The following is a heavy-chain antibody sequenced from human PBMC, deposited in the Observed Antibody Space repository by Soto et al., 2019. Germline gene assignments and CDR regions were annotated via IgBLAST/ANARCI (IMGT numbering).Heavy chain of an antibody. CDR1: GYTLTELS. D-gene: IGHD3-22*01. Sequence: ASVKVSCKVSGYTLTELSMHWVRQAPGKGLEWMGGSDPEDGETIYAQKFQGRVTMTEDTSTDTAYMELSSLRSEDTAVYYCATPWSYYDSSGYHFDYWGQGTLVTVSS. J-gene: IGHJ4*02. CDR3: ATPWSYYDSSGYHFDY. V-gene: IGHV1-24*01. CDR2: SDPEDGET.